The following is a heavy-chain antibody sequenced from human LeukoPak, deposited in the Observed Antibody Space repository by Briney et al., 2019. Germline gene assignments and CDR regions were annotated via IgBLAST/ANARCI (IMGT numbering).Heavy chain of an antibody. CDR3: ARGDYYDSSGYLFYFDY. Sequence: GGSLRLSCAASGFTFSSYGMHWVRQAPGKGLEWVAVISYDGSNKYYADSVKGRFTISRDNSKNTLYLQMNSLRAEDMAVYYCARGDYYDSSGYLFYFDYWGQGTLVTVSS. J-gene: IGHJ4*02. D-gene: IGHD3-22*01. CDR1: GFTFSSYG. CDR2: ISYDGSNK. V-gene: IGHV3-30*03.